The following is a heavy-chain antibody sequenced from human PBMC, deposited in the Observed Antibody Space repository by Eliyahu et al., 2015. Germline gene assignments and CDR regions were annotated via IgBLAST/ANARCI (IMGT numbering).Heavy chain of an antibody. D-gene: IGHD3-9*01. Sequence: LQLQESGPGLVKPSETLXLTCXVSXGSXSSSSYYWGWIRQPPGKGLEWIGSIYYSGXTYYNPSLKSRVTISVDTSKNQFSLKLSSVTAADTAVYYCGAYDIPPGWFDPWGQGTLVTVSS. CDR2: IYYSGXT. J-gene: IGHJ5*02. CDR1: XGSXSSSSYY. CDR3: GAYDIPPGWFDP. V-gene: IGHV4-39*07.